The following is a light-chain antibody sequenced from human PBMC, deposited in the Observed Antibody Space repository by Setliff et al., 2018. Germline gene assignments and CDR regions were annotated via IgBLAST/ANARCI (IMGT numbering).Light chain of an antibody. Sequence: QSALAQPPSASGTPGQRVTISCSGSTSNIGGNYVYWYQQLPGTAPKLLIYKNNQRPSGVPDRFSGSKSATSASLAISGLQSGDEADYYCAVWDDNLNGPVFGGGTKVTVL. CDR3: AVWDDNLNGPV. V-gene: IGLV1-47*01. J-gene: IGLJ2*01. CDR1: TSNIGGNY. CDR2: KNN.